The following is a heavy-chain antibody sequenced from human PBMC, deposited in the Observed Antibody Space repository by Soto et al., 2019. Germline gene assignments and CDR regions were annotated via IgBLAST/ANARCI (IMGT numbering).Heavy chain of an antibody. CDR1: GYSFTDYH. D-gene: IGHD2-8*01. V-gene: IGHV1-2*04. J-gene: IGHJ6*02. Sequence: GASVKVSCKASGYSFTDYHVHWVRQAPGQGLEWLGRINPKSGGTSTAQKFQGWVTMTRDTSINTAYMDLTRLRSDDTAVYYCARGNSTDCSNGVCSFFYNHEMDVWGQGTPITV. CDR2: INPKSGGT. CDR3: ARGNSTDCSNGVCSFFYNHEMDV.